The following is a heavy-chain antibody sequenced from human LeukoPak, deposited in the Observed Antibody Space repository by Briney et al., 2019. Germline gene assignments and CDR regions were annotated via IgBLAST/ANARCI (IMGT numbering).Heavy chain of an antibody. V-gene: IGHV3-7*01. CDR2: IKQDGSEK. CDR1: GFTFSSYW. D-gene: IGHD1-7*01. Sequence: GGSLRLSCAASGFTFSSYWMSWVRQAPGKGLEWVAHIKQDGSEKYYVDSVKGRFTISRDNAKNSLYLQMNSLRAEDTAVYYCARAQPVGLELPYYFDYWGQGTLVTVSS. CDR3: ARAQPVGLELPYYFDY. J-gene: IGHJ4*02.